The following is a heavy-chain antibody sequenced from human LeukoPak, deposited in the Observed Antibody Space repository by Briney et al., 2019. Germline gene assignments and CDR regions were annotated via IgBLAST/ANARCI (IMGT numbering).Heavy chain of an antibody. J-gene: IGHJ4*02. CDR2: INHSGST. CDR3: ARALHIAAAGTRGFDY. CDR1: GGSFSGYY. V-gene: IGHV4-34*01. Sequence: SETLSLTCAVYGGSFSGYYWSWIRQPPGKGLEWIGEINHSGSTNYNPSLKSRVTISVDTSKNQFSLKLSSETAADTAVYYCARALHIAAAGTRGFDYWGQGTLVTVSS. D-gene: IGHD6-13*01.